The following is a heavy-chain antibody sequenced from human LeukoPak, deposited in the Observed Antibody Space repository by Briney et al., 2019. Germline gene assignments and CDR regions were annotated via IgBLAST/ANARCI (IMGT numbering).Heavy chain of an antibody. V-gene: IGHV1-18*01. CDR1: GYTFTSYG. J-gene: IGHJ4*02. D-gene: IGHD3-10*01. CDR2: ISAYNGNT. Sequence: ASVKVSCKASGYTFTSYGISWVRQAPGQGLEWMGWISAYNGNTNYAQKLQGRVTMTTDTSTSTAYMELRSLRSDDTAVYYCARIPQDYYGSGSYYNFDYWGQGTLVTVSS. CDR3: ARIPQDYYGSGSYYNFDY.